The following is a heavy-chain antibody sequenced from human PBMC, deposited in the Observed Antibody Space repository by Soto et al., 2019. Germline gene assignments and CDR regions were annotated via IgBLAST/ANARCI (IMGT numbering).Heavy chain of an antibody. D-gene: IGHD6-6*01. CDR3: ARGEQLAQFDY. V-gene: IGHV3-21*01. CDR2: ISSRRSYM. Sequence: GGSLRLSCAASGFTCSSYSMNWVRQAPGKGLEWVSSISSRRSYMYYADSLKGRFTISRDNAKNSLYLQMNSLRAEDTAVYYCARGEQLAQFDYWGQGTLVTVSS. CDR1: GFTCSSYS. J-gene: IGHJ4*02.